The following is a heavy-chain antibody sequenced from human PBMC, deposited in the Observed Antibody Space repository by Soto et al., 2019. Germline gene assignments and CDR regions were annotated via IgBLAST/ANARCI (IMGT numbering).Heavy chain of an antibody. CDR1: GFTFSGSA. Sequence: HPGGSLRLSCAASGFTFSGSAMHWVRQAPGKGLEWVGRIRSKANSYATAYAASVKGRFTISRDDSKNTAYLQMNSLKTEDTAVYYCTLYYYDSSGYYHTGKSRYYYYGMDVWGQGTTVTVSS. CDR2: IRSKANSYAT. CDR3: TLYYYDSSGYYHTGKSRYYYYGMDV. V-gene: IGHV3-73*01. J-gene: IGHJ6*02. D-gene: IGHD3-22*01.